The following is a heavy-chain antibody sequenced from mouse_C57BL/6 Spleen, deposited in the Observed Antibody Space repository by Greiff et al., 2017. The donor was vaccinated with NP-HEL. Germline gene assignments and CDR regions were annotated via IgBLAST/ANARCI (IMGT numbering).Heavy chain of an antibody. D-gene: IGHD2-3*01. V-gene: IGHV1-62-2*01. CDR2: FYPGSGSI. Sequence: QVQLQQSGAELVKPGASVKLSCKASGYTFTEYTIHWVKQRSGQGLEWIGWFYPGSGSIKYNEKFKDTATLTADKSSSTVYMELSRLTSEDSAVYFCARHEGSADGYYEEYYFDYWGQGTTLTVSS. J-gene: IGHJ2*01. CDR3: ARHEGSADGYYEEYYFDY. CDR1: GYTFTEYT.